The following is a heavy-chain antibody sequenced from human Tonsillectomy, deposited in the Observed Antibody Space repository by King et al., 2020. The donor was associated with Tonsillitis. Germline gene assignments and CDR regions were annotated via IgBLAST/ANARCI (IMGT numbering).Heavy chain of an antibody. V-gene: IGHV3-23*04. CDR1: GFTFTNYA. Sequence: VQLVESGGGLVQPGGSLRLSCTASGFTFTNYAMAWVRQAPGKGLQWVSTINRSGDSTYYADSVKGRFTVSRDNSENTLYLQLNSLRAEDTAVYYCTIRTYYDNSCGSFDVWGEGTVVTVSS. CDR2: INRSGDST. D-gene: IGHD3-3*01. J-gene: IGHJ3*01. CDR3: TIRTYYDNSCGSFDV.